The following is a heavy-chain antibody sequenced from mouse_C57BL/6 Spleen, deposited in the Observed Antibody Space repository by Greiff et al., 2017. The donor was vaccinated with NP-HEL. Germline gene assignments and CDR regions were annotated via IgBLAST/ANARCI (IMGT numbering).Heavy chain of an antibody. J-gene: IGHJ4*01. Sequence: QVQLQQPGAELVRPGSSVKLSCKASGYTFTSYWMHWVKQRPIQGLEWIGNIDPSDSETHSNQKFKDKATLTVDKSSSTAYMQLSSLTSEDSAVYYCARSTMVTTTMDDWGQGTSVTVSS. D-gene: IGHD2-2*01. V-gene: IGHV1-52*01. CDR2: IDPSDSET. CDR1: GYTFTSYW. CDR3: ARSTMVTTTMDD.